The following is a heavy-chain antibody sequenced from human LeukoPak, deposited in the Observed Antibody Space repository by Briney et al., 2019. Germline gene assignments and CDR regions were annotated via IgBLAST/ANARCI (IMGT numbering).Heavy chain of an antibody. J-gene: IGHJ4*02. V-gene: IGHV3-30*02. D-gene: IGHD3-10*01. CDR2: IRYDGSNK. Sequence: PGGSLRLSCAASGFTFSSYAMHWVRQAPGKGLEWVAFIRYDGSNKYYADSVKGRFTISRDNSKNTLYLQMNSLRAEDTAVYYCAIAYYYGSGSPTWGQGTLVTVSS. CDR1: GFTFSSYA. CDR3: AIAYYYGSGSPT.